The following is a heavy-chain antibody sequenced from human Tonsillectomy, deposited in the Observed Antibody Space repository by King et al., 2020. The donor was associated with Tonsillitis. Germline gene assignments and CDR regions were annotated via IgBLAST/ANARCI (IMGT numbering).Heavy chain of an antibody. CDR3: ARDLVVPAAMTFDY. D-gene: IGHD2-2*01. CDR2: ISSSGSTN. CDR1: GFTFSSYE. V-gene: IGHV3-48*03. J-gene: IGHJ4*02. Sequence: VQLVQSGGGLVQPGGSLRLSCAASGFTFSSYEMNWVRLAPGMGLVWVSYISSSGSTNAYADSVKGRFTISRDNAKNSLYLQMNSLRAEDTAVYYCARDLVVPAAMTFDYWGQGTLVTVSS.